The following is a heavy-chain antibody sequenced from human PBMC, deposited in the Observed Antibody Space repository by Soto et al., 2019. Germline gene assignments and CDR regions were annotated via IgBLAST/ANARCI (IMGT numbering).Heavy chain of an antibody. CDR3: AREGGAVGAVNCFDP. Sequence: AAVKVSCKASGYTFTSYDINWVRQATGQGREWMGWMNPNSGNTGYAQKFQGRVTMTRNTAISTAYMELSSLRSEETAVYYCAREGGAVGAVNCFDPWGQGTLVTVSS. CDR2: MNPNSGNT. V-gene: IGHV1-8*01. CDR1: GYTFTSYD. J-gene: IGHJ5*02. D-gene: IGHD1-26*01.